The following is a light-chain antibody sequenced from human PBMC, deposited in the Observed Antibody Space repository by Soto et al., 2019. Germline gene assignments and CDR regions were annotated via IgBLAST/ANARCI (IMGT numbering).Light chain of an antibody. Sequence: QSVLTQPASVSGSPGQSITISCTGTSSDVGGYNYVSWYQQHPGKAPKLMIYEVSNRPSWVSNRFSGSKSGNTASLTISGIQAEDEADYYCSSYTSSSTVVFGGGTKVTVL. CDR3: SSYTSSSTVV. CDR1: SSDVGGYNY. J-gene: IGLJ2*01. CDR2: EVS. V-gene: IGLV2-14*01.